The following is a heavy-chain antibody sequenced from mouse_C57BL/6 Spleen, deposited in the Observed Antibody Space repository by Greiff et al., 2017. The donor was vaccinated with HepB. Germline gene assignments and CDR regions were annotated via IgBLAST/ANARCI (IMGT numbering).Heavy chain of an antibody. CDR1: GYTFTSYW. CDR2: IDPSDSYT. J-gene: IGHJ2*01. Sequence: QVQLQQPGAELVMPGASVKLSCKASGYTFTSYWMHWVKQRPGQGLEWIGEIDPSDSYTNYNQKFKGKSTLTVDKSSSTAYMQLSSLTSEDSAVSYCARWNYDYDDYWGQGTTLTVSS. D-gene: IGHD2-4*01. V-gene: IGHV1-69*01. CDR3: ARWNYDYDDY.